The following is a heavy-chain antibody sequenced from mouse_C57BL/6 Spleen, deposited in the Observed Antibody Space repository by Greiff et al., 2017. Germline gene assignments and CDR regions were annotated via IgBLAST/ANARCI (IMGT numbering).Heavy chain of an antibody. Sequence: EVKLMESGGGLVQPGGSLKLSCAASGFTFSDYYMYWVRQTPEKRLEWVAYISNGGGSTYYPDTVKGRFTISRDNAKNTLYLQMSRLKSEDTAMYYCARGDAQAMDYWGQGTSVTVSS. CDR2: ISNGGGST. D-gene: IGHD3-2*02. CDR1: GFTFSDYY. J-gene: IGHJ4*01. CDR3: ARGDAQAMDY. V-gene: IGHV5-12*01.